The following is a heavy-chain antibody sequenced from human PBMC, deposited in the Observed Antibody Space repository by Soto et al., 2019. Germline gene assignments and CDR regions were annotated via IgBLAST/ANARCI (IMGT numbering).Heavy chain of an antibody. CDR2: IIPIFGTA. CDR1: GGTFSSYA. Sequence: QVQLVQSGAEVKKPGSSVKVSCKASGGTFSSYAIRWVRQAPGQGLEWMGGIIPIFGTANYAQKFQGRVTITPDESTSTAYMELSSLRSEYTAVYYCARGRAYYYDSSGYYYGDYWGQGTLVNVSS. D-gene: IGHD3-22*01. V-gene: IGHV1-69*05. J-gene: IGHJ4*02. CDR3: ARGRAYYYDSSGYYYGDY.